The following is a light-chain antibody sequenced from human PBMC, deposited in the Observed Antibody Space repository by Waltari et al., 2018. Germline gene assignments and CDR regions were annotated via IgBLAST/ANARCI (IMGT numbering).Light chain of an antibody. CDR2: DDS. CDR1: NIGRDR. V-gene: IGLV3-21*02. Sequence: SYVLTQPPSVSVAPGQPATTTCGGTNIGRDRVQWYQQKPGQAPVLVVYDDSDRPSGIPERFSGTKSGNTATLTISSVEDGDEADYYCQVWDTSSDHPYVFGTGTKVTVL. J-gene: IGLJ1*01. CDR3: QVWDTSSDHPYV.